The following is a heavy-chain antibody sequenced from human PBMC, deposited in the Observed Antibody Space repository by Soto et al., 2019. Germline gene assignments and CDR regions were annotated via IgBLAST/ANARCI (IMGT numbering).Heavy chain of an antibody. CDR3: ATYGSGAYYVDY. V-gene: IGHV4-31*03. CDR1: GASISSGGYY. CDR2: IYYSGST. J-gene: IGHJ4*02. Sequence: SETLSLTCNVSGASISSGGYYWSWVRQHPGKGPEWIGYIYYSGSTYYNPSLKSRVAISVDASKNQFSLQLSSVTAADTAVYYCATYGSGAYYVDYWGQGILVTVSS. D-gene: IGHD2-15*01.